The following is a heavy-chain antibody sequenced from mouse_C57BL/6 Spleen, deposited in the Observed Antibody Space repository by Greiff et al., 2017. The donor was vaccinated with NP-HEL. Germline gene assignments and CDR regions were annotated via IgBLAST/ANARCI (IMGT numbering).Heavy chain of an antibody. Sequence: EVQRVESGGGLVKPGGSLKLSCAASGFTFSDYGMHWVRQAPEKGLEWVAYISSGSSTIYYADTVKGRFTISRDNAKNTLFLQMTSLRSEDTAMYYCAGGGFMTTVAAYWYFDVWGTGTTVTVSS. CDR1: GFTFSDYG. CDR2: ISSGSSTI. V-gene: IGHV5-17*01. CDR3: AGGGFMTTVAAYWYFDV. D-gene: IGHD1-2*01. J-gene: IGHJ1*03.